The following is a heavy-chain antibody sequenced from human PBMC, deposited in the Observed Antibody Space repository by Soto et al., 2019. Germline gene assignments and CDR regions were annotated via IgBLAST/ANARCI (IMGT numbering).Heavy chain of an antibody. CDR2: IFYSGST. CDR1: GGSISTSRSY. CDR3: ARQPTTGDTDLWFDP. D-gene: IGHD2-21*01. Sequence: SETLSLTCSVAGGSISTSRSYWAWIRQPPGKGLEWLANIFYSGSTFYNPSLASRVSVSVDTSKNEFSLKLRSVTAADTAVYYCARQPTTGDTDLWFDPWGQGTLVTVSS. J-gene: IGHJ5*02. V-gene: IGHV4-39*01.